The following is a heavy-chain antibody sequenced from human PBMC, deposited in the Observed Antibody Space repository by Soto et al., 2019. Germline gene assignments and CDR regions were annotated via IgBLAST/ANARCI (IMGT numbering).Heavy chain of an antibody. V-gene: IGHV3-30*18. CDR1: GFTFSSYG. D-gene: IGHD3-3*01. CDR2: ISYDGSNK. CDR3: AKVMERDYDFWSGH. J-gene: IGHJ4*02. Sequence: QVQLVESGGGVVQPGRSLRLSCAASGFTFSSYGMHWVRQAPGKGLEWVAVISYDGSNKYYADSVKGRFTISRDNSKNTLYLQMNSLRAEDTAVYYCAKVMERDYDFWSGHLGQGTLVPVSS.